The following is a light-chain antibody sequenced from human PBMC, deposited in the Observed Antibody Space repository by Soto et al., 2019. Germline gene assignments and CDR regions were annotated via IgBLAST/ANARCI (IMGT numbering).Light chain of an antibody. V-gene: IGLV1-40*01. CDR2: GDS. J-gene: IGLJ1*01. CDR1: SSNIGAGYD. Sequence: QSVLTQPPSVSGAPGQRVTISCTGSSSNIGAGYDVHWFQQLPGTAPKLLIYGDSNRPAGGPDRFSGSKSGTSASLAITGLEAEDEADYYCQSYDSSLSAYVFGTGTKVTVL. CDR3: QSYDSSLSAYV.